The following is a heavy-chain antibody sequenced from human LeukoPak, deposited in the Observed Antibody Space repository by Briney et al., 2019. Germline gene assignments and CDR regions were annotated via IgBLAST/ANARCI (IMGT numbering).Heavy chain of an antibody. CDR3: TRDLMDYDVSTGLHHYYMDV. D-gene: IGHD3-9*01. V-gene: IGHV3-74*01. CDR1: GFTFSSYW. CDR2: INGDGRNI. Sequence: GGSLRRSCEASGFTFSSYWMHWVRQDPRKGLVWVSRINGDGRNINYADSVRGRFTISRDNAKNTLYLQMNTLRVEDTAVYYCTRDLMDYDVSTGLHHYYMDVWGQGTTVTVSS. J-gene: IGHJ6*02.